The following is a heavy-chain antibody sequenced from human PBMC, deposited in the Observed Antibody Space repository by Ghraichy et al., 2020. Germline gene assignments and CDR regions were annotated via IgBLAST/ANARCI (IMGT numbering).Heavy chain of an antibody. D-gene: IGHD2-2*02. CDR3: ARGGLVVVPAAIGYFDY. V-gene: IGHV1-2*02. Sequence: ASVKVSCKASGYTFTGYYMHWVRQAPGQGLEWMGWINPNSGGTNYAQKFQGRVTMTRDTSISTAYMELSRLRSDDTAVYYCARGGLVVVPAAIGYFDYWGQGTLVTVSS. J-gene: IGHJ4*02. CDR2: INPNSGGT. CDR1: GYTFTGYY.